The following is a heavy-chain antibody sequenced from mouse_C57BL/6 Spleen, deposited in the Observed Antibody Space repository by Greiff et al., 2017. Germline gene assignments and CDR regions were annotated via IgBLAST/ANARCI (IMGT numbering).Heavy chain of an antibody. Sequence: VQLQQPGAELVKPGASVKMSCKASGYTFTSYWITWVKQRPGQGLEWIGDIYPGSGSTNYNEKFKSKATLTVDTSSSTAYMQLSSLTSEDSAVYYCAREGITTVVAHFDYWGQGTTLTVSS. CDR3: AREGITTVVAHFDY. D-gene: IGHD1-1*01. CDR2: IYPGSGST. CDR1: GYTFTSYW. V-gene: IGHV1-55*01. J-gene: IGHJ2*01.